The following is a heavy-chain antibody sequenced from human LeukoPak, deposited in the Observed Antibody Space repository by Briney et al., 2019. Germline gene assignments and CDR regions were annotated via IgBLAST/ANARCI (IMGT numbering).Heavy chain of an antibody. V-gene: IGHV1-69*04. D-gene: IGHD1-26*01. CDR2: IIPIFGIA. Sequence: ASVKVSCKASGGTFSSYAISWVRQAPGQGLEWMGRIIPIFGIANYAQKFQGRVTVTADKSTSTAYMELSSLRSEDTAVYYCPRGGVGATPGPYNWFDPWGPGTLVTVSS. J-gene: IGHJ5*02. CDR3: PRGGVGATPGPYNWFDP. CDR1: GGTFSSYA.